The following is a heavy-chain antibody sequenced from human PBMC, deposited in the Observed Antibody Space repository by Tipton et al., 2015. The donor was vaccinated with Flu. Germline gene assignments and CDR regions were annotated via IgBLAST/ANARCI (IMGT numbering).Heavy chain of an antibody. CDR3: ARDRSGSGSYYSAFDI. J-gene: IGHJ3*02. CDR1: GGSISSYY. CDR2: ISYSGST. D-gene: IGHD3-10*01. Sequence: TLSLTCTVSGGSISSYYWSWVRQPPGKGLEWIGYISYSGSTNYNPSLKSRVTISVDTSKNQLSLKVSSVTAADTAVYYCARDRSGSGSYYSAFDIWGQGTMVTVSS. V-gene: IGHV4-59*01.